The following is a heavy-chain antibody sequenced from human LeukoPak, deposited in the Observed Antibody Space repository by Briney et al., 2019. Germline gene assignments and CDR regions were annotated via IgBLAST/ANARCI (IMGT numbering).Heavy chain of an antibody. V-gene: IGHV4-61*02. CDR1: CDSISSGSDY. CDR2: IYTSGST. Sequence: SETLSLTCTVSCDSISSGSDYWSWIRQPAGKGLEWIGRIYTSGSTNYNPSLKSRVTISVDTSKNQFSLKLSSVTAADTAVYYCASQRRGYSSYFDYWGQGTLVTVSS. J-gene: IGHJ4*02. CDR3: ASQRRGYSSYFDY. D-gene: IGHD5-18*01.